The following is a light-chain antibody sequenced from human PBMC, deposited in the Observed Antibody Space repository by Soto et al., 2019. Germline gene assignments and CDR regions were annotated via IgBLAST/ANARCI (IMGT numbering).Light chain of an antibody. Sequence: QSALTQPASVSGSPGQSITISCTGTSSDVGSYNLVSWYQQHPGTAPKLMIYEGTKRPSGVSNRFSGSKSGNTASLTVSGLQAEDEADYYCCSYAGSGTLVFGGGTQLTVL. J-gene: IGLJ2*01. CDR1: SSDVGSYNL. CDR2: EGT. V-gene: IGLV2-23*01. CDR3: CSYAGSGTLV.